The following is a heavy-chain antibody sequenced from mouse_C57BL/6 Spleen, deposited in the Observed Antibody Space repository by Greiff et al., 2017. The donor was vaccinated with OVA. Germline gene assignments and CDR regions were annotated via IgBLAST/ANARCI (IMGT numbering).Heavy chain of an antibody. D-gene: IGHD1-2*01. CDR1: GYTFTSYG. V-gene: IGHV1-81*01. J-gene: IGHJ1*03. CDR2: IYPRCGNT. CDR3: ERWIITSAHWYFDV. Sequence: QVQLQQSGAELARPGASVKLSCTASGYTFTSYGISWVKQRTGQGLEWIGDIYPRCGNTYYNEKFKGKSTLTADKSSSTAYMQLRSLTSENSAVYFCERWIITSAHWYFDVWGTGTTVTVSS.